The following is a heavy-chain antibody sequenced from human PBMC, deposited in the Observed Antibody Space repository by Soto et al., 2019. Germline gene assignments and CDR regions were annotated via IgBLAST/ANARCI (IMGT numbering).Heavy chain of an antibody. CDR3: ARGASPLIDY. CDR2: INAGNGNT. V-gene: IGHV1-3*01. CDR1: GYTFTSYA. Sequence: QVQLVQSGAEVKKPGASVKVSCKASGYTFTSYAMHWVRQAPGQRLEWMGWINAGNGNTKYSQKFQRRVTITRDTSASTAYMEVSSLRSEDTAVYYCARGASPLIDYWGQGTLVTVSS. J-gene: IGHJ4*02. D-gene: IGHD1-26*01.